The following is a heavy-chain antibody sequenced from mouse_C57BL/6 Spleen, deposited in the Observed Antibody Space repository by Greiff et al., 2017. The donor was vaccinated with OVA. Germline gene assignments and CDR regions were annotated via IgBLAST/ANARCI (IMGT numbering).Heavy chain of an antibody. D-gene: IGHD2-4*01. CDR1: GYAFSSSW. Sequence: VQLQQSGPELVKPGASVKISCKASGYAFSSSWMNWVKQRPGKGLEWIGRIYPGDGDTNYNGKFKGKATLTADKSSSTAYMQLSSLTSEDSAVYFCANYDVSFAYWGQGTLVTVSA. CDR3: ANYDVSFAY. CDR2: IYPGDGDT. V-gene: IGHV1-82*01. J-gene: IGHJ3*01.